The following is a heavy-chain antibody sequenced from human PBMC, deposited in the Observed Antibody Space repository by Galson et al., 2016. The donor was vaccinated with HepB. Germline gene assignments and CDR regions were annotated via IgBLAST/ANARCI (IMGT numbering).Heavy chain of an antibody. J-gene: IGHJ4*02. Sequence: SVKVSCKASGYTFTSSGMHWVRQAPGQRLEWMGWINAGNGNTKYSQKFQGRVTITRDTSASTAYMELSSLRSEDTAVYYCARGDPDLWFGTLDYWGQGTLVTVSS. V-gene: IGHV1-3*01. D-gene: IGHD3-10*01. CDR3: ARGDPDLWFGTLDY. CDR2: INAGNGNT. CDR1: GYTFTSSG.